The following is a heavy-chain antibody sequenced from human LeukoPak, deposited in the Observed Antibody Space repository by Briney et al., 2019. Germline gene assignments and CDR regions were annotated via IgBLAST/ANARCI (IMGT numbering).Heavy chain of an antibody. J-gene: IGHJ5*02. V-gene: IGHV3-48*04. CDR3: ARDLEGGYCSSTSCYGHWFDP. D-gene: IGHD2-2*01. Sequence: PGGSLRLSCAASGFTFSTYSMSWVRQAPGKGPEWLSYISTSSITKYYADSVKGRFTISRDNAKNSLYLQMNSLRAEDTAVYYCARDLEGGYCSSTSCYGHWFDPWGQGTLVTVSS. CDR1: GFTFSTYS. CDR2: ISTSSITK.